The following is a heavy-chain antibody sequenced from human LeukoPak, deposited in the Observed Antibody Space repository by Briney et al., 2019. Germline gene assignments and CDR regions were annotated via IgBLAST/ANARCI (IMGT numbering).Heavy chain of an antibody. V-gene: IGHV4-31*03. CDR2: IYNSGST. Sequence: SETLSLTCTVSGGSISSGGYYWSWIRQHPGKGLEWIGYIYNSGSTYYNPSLKSRVTISVDTSKNQFSLKLSSVTAADTAVYYCAMFSSSWINAFDIWGQGTMVTVSS. D-gene: IGHD6-13*01. CDR3: AMFSSSWINAFDI. CDR1: GGSISSGGYY. J-gene: IGHJ3*02.